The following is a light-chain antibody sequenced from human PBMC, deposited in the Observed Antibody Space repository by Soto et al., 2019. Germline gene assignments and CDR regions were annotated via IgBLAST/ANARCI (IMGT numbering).Light chain of an antibody. CDR3: SSYTSGTKVV. CDR1: SSGAYDY. V-gene: IGLV2-14*03. J-gene: IGLJ2*01. Sequence: QSALTQPASVSGSPGQSITISCTGASSGAYDYVSWYQQHPGTAPKLLIFDVTNRPSGVSSRFSGSKSGNTASLTISGLQTEDEAAYYCSSYTSGTKVVFGGGTKLTVL. CDR2: DVT.